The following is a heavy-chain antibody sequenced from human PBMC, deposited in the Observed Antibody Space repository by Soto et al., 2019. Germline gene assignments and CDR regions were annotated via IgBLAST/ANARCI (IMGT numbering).Heavy chain of an antibody. D-gene: IGHD3-9*01. CDR3: ARRYFDWFLDY. V-gene: IGHV3-23*01. J-gene: IGHJ4*02. CDR1: GFTFSSYA. CDR2: ISGSGGST. Sequence: GGSLRLSCAASGFTFSSYAMSWVRQAPGKGLEWVSAISGSGGSTYYADSVRGRFTISRDNSKNTLYLQMNSLRAEDTAVYYCARRYFDWFLDYWGQGTLVTVSS.